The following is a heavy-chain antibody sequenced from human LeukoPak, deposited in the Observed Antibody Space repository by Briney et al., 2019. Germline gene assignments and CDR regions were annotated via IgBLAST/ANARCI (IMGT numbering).Heavy chain of an antibody. CDR3: AGGPYYDFWSGILDY. J-gene: IGHJ4*02. D-gene: IGHD3-3*01. CDR2: INPNSGGT. CDR1: GYTFTGYY. Sequence: ASVKVSCKASGYTFTGYYMHWVRQAPGQGLEWMGWINPNSGGTNYAQKLQGRVTMTTDTSTSTAYMELRSLRSDDTAVYYCAGGPYYDFWSGILDYWGQGTLVTVSS. V-gene: IGHV1-2*02.